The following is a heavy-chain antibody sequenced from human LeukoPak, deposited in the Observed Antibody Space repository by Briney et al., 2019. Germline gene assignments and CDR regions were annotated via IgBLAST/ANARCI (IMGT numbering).Heavy chain of an antibody. J-gene: IGHJ4*02. CDR3: ARGTQWPY. V-gene: IGHV3-48*01. Sequence: GGPLRLSCAASGFTFSNYNMNWVRQAPGKGLEWVSHISSSSTNTNYAESVKGRFTISRDNAKNSLYLQMNSLRAEDTAVYYCARGTQWPYWGQGTLVTVSS. CDR1: GFTFSNYN. D-gene: IGHD6-19*01. CDR2: ISSSSTNT.